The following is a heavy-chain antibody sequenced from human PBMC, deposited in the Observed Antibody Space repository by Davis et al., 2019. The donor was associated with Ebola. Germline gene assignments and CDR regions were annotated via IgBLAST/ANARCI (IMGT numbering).Heavy chain of an antibody. CDR1: GFTVSDNY. CDR2: IYSGGST. D-gene: IGHD5-12*01. V-gene: IGHV3-53*01. CDR3: ARGIVATISDY. J-gene: IGHJ4*02. Sequence: ESLKISCAASGFTVSDNYMSWVRQAPGKGLEWVSVIYSGGSTYYADSVKGRFTISRDNSKNTLYLQMNSLRAEDTAVYYCARGIVATISDYWGQGTLVTVSS.